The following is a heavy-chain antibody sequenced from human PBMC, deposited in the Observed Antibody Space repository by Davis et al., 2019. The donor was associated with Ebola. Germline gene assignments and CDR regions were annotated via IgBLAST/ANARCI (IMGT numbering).Heavy chain of an antibody. J-gene: IGHJ6*02. V-gene: IGHV3-33*08. D-gene: IGHD4-11*01. Sequence: GESLKISCAASGFTFSSYWMSWVRQAPGKGLEWVAVIWYDGSNKYYADSVKGRFTISRDNSKNTLYLQMNSLRAEDTAVYYCARDLQYLVDGMDVWGQGTTVTVSS. CDR3: ARDLQYLVDGMDV. CDR2: IWYDGSNK. CDR1: GFTFSSYW.